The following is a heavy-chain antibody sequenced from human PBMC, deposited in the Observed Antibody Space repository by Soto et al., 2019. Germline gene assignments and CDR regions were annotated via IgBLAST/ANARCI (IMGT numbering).Heavy chain of an antibody. CDR2: IYYSGTT. D-gene: IGHD5-18*01. J-gene: IGHJ4*02. CDR1: GGSISSEGYY. CDR3: ARGRGYSYGPYYFDY. Sequence: QVPLQESGPGLVKPSQTLSLTCTVSGGSISSEGYYWSWFRQLPGKGLEWIGDIYYSGTTYHKPSLGSRLTISGDPSKNRFSRKLSSVTAADTALYYCARGRGYSYGPYYFDYWGQGTLVTVSS. V-gene: IGHV4-31*03.